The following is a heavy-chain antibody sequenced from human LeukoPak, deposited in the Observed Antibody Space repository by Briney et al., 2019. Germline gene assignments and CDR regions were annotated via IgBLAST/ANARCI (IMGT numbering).Heavy chain of an antibody. J-gene: IGHJ6*03. CDR2: ISSGSSTI. CDR3: ARAHSSGYDLSYYYYYMDV. D-gene: IGHD5-12*01. V-gene: IGHV3-48*01. Sequence: PGGSLRLSCAASGFTFSSYSMNWVRQAPGKGLEWVSYISSGSSTIYYADSVKGRFTISRDNAKNSLYLQMNSLRAEDTAVYYCARAHSSGYDLSYYYYYMDVWGKGTTVTVSS. CDR1: GFTFSSYS.